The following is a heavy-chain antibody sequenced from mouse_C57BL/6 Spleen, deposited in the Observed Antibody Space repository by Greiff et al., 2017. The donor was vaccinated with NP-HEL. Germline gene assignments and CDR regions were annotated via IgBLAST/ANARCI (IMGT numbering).Heavy chain of an antibody. CDR1: GYTFTSYW. D-gene: IGHD1-1*01. V-gene: IGHV1-64*01. CDR3: ARVYGSSPLFAY. J-gene: IGHJ3*01. CDR2: IHPNSGST. Sequence: QVQLQQPGAELVKPGASVKLSCKASGYTFTSYWMHWVKQRPGQGLEWIGMIHPNSGSTNYNEKFKSKATLTVDKSSSTAYMQLSSLTPEASAVYYCARVYGSSPLFAYWGQGTLVTVSA.